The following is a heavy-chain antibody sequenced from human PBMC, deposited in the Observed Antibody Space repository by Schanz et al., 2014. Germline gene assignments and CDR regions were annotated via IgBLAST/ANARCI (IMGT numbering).Heavy chain of an antibody. CDR3: ERDDGFSSG. D-gene: IGHD6-19*01. V-gene: IGHV1-2*02. CDR2: INPGSGDT. J-gene: IGHJ4*02. CDR1: GYIFIGYF. Sequence: QGQLVESGGEVKKPGASVKVSCKASGYIFIGYFIHWVRQAPGQGLEWMGWINPGSGDTKYSPKFQGRVTMTRDSSITTASMELTRLTYDDTAVYYCERDDGFSSGWGQGTLVTVSS.